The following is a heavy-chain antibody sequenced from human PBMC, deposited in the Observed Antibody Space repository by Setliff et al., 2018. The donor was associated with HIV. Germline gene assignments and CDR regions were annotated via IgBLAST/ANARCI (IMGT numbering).Heavy chain of an antibody. J-gene: IGHJ4*02. CDR1: GFTFSNYG. CDR3: ARDSGSTWYASSRSDY. CDR2: ISDSSSTI. Sequence: GGSLRLSCAASGFTFSNYGMNWVRQAPGKGLEWVSYISDSSSTIYYAGSVRGRFTISRDNARNSLYLQMNSLRAEDTAVYYCARDSGSTWYASSRSDYWDQGTLVTVSS. D-gene: IGHD6-13*01. V-gene: IGHV3-48*01.